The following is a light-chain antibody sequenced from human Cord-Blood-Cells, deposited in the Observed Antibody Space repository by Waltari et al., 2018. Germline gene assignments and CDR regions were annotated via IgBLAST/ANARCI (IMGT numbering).Light chain of an antibody. Sequence: QSALTQPASVSGSPGQSITISCTGTSSDVGSYNLVPWYQQHTGKAPKLMIYEGSKRPSGVSNRFSGSKSGNTASLTISGLQAEDEADYYCCSYAGSSTWVFGGGTKLTVL. CDR3: CSYAGSSTWV. J-gene: IGLJ3*02. CDR2: EGS. CDR1: SSDVGSYNL. V-gene: IGLV2-23*01.